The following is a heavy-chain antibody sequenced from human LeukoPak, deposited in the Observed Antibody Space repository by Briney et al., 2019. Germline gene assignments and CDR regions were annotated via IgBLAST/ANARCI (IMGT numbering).Heavy chain of an antibody. CDR2: IYHSGST. CDR1: GGSFSGYY. D-gene: IGHD1-1*01. Sequence: SETLSLTCAVYGGSFSGYYWSWLRQPPGKGLEWIGSIYHSGSTDYNPSLKSRVTISVDTSKNQFSLKLNSVTAADTAVYYCTRELAGTTVEDWGQGTLVTVSS. CDR3: TRELAGTTVED. V-gene: IGHV4-34*01. J-gene: IGHJ4*02.